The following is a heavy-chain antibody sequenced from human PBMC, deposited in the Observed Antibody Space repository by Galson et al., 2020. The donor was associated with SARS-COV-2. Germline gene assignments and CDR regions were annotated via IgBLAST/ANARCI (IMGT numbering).Heavy chain of an antibody. CDR1: GGPISSYY. J-gene: IGHJ6*02. CDR2: IYYTGST. Sequence: SETLSLTCNVSGGPISSYYWSWIRQPPGKGLEWIGNIYYTGSTKYNPSLKSRVTILIDTSKKQFSLQLSSVTASDTAVYYCARDTPSYGMDVWGQGTTVTVSS. D-gene: IGHD5-18*01. CDR3: ARDTPSYGMDV. V-gene: IGHV4-59*08.